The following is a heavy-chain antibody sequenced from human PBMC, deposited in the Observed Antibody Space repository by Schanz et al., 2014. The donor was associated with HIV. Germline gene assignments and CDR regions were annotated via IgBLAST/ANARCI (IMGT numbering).Heavy chain of an antibody. CDR2: ISYDGSNR. CDR1: GFTFSNHG. D-gene: IGHD4-4*01. J-gene: IGHJ4*02. Sequence: VQLVESGGGLVQPGKSLRLSCAASGFTFSNHGMNWVRQAPGKGLAWVALISYDGSNRYYSDSVKGRFTISRDNSNNTLYLQMNSLRAEDTAVYYCAKEAVTTFFDYWGQGTLVTVSS. CDR3: AKEAVTTFFDY. V-gene: IGHV3-30*18.